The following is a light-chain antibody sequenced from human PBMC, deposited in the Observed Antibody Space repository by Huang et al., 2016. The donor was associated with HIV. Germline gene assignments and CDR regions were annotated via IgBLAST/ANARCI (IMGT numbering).Light chain of an antibody. CDR1: QDISSY. Sequence: DIQMTQSPSSLSASVGDRVSITCRASQDISSYLAWYQQKPGKAPKLLLYAASRLESGVPSRFSGSGSGTDYTLTISNLQPEDFATYYCQHYYGTLWTFGQGTEVDIK. J-gene: IGKJ1*01. CDR3: QHYYGTLWT. CDR2: AAS. V-gene: IGKV1-NL1*01.